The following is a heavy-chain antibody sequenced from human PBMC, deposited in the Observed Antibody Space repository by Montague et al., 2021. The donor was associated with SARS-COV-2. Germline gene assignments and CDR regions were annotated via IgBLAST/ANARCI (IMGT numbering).Heavy chain of an antibody. V-gene: IGHV4-39*01. D-gene: IGHD4-17*01. Sequence: SETLSLTCTVSGGSIRTSSYYWGWIRQLPGKGLDWSVRIYYSGSTYYNPSLKSRVTISVDTAKNQFSLKLSSVTAAATAVYYCAMRGGALYAFDIWGQGTMVIVSS. CDR2: IYYSGST. J-gene: IGHJ3*02. CDR3: AMRGGALYAFDI. CDR1: GGSIRTSSYY.